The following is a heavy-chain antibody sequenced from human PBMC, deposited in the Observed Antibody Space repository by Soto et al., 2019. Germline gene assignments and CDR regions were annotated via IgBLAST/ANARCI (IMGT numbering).Heavy chain of an antibody. D-gene: IGHD2-15*01. CDR2: INPNSGGT. J-gene: IGHJ6*02. CDR3: ARTPASKYCSGGSCYSWGYYGMDV. V-gene: IGHV1-2*04. CDR1: GYTFTGYY. Sequence: ASVKVSCKASGYTFTGYYMHWVRQAPGQGLEWMGWINPNSGGTNYAQKFQGWVTMTRDTSISTAYMELSRLRSDDTAVYYCARTPASKYCSGGSCYSWGYYGMDVWGQGTTVTVSS.